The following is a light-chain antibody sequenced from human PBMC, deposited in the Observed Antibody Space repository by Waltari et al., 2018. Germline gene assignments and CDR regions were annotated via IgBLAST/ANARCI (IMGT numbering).Light chain of an antibody. J-gene: IGKJ1*01. V-gene: IGKV3-15*01. Sequence: EIVMTQSPATLSVSPGERATLSCRASQSVSSNLAWYQQNPGQAPRLVIYGASTRATGIPARFSGSGSATEFTLTISSLQSEDFAVYYCQQYNNWPQTFGQGTKVEIK. CDR3: QQYNNWPQT. CDR1: QSVSSN. CDR2: GAS.